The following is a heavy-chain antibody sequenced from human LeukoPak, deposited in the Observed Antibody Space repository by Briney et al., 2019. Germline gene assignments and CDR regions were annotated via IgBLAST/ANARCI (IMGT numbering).Heavy chain of an antibody. Sequence: SETLSLTCTVSGGSISSYYWSWIRQPPGKGLEWIGYIYTTGSTDYNPSLKTRVSVSVDTSKNQLTLNLSSVTAADTAVYFCARRGTIFGPESFWGRGTLVTVSS. CDR1: GGSISSYY. J-gene: IGHJ2*01. CDR3: ARRGTIFGPESF. CDR2: IYTTGST. V-gene: IGHV4-4*09. D-gene: IGHD3-3*01.